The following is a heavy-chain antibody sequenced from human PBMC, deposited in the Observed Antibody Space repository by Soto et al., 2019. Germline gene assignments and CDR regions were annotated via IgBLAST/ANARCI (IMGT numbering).Heavy chain of an antibody. CDR2: IYSSGST. CDR1: GGSISSYY. D-gene: IGHD6-19*01. J-gene: IGHJ3*01. V-gene: IGHV4-59*01. CDR3: AREGGDSSGWSEAFEG. Sequence: PSETLSLTCTVSGGSISSYYWSWIRQPPGKELEWIGYIYSSGSTQYNPSLKSRVSISVDMSRNQFSLKLTSVTAADTAVYYCAREGGDSSGWSEAFEGWGKGKMVTVAS.